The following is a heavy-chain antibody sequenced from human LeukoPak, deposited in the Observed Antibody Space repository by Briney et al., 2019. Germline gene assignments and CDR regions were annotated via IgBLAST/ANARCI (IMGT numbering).Heavy chain of an antibody. J-gene: IGHJ5*02. D-gene: IGHD6-13*01. CDR3: ARFAPGIAAAGTMFATFDP. Sequence: SVKVSCKTSGYTFTTYAISWVRQAPGQGLEWMGGIIPIFGTANYAQKFQGRVTITADESTSTAYMELSSLRSEDTAVYYCARFAPGIAAAGTMFATFDPWGQGTLVTVSS. CDR1: GYTFTTYA. V-gene: IGHV1-69*13. CDR2: IIPIFGTA.